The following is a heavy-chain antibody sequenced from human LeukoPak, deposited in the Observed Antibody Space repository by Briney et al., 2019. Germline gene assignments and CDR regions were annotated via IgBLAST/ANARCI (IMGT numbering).Heavy chain of an antibody. CDR2: IYYSGST. J-gene: IGHJ4*02. CDR3: ARVTGYVMEDYFDY. V-gene: IGHV4-59*01. CDR1: GGSISSYY. D-gene: IGHD6-13*01. Sequence: PSETLSLTCTVSGGSISSYYWSWIRQPPGKGLEWIGYIYYSGSTNYNPSLKSRVTISVDTSKNQFSLKLSSVTAADTAVYYCARVTGYVMEDYFDYWGQGTLVTVSS.